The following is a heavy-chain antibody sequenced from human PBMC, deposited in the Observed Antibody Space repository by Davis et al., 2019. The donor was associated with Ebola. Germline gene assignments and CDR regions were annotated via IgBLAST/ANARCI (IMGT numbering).Heavy chain of an antibody. J-gene: IGHJ4*02. D-gene: IGHD1-1*01. CDR2: INPHNGNT. CDR1: GYTFTSYG. V-gene: IGHV1-18*01. Sequence: ASVKVSCKASGYTFTSYGITWVRQAPGQSLEWMGWINPHNGNTNYAQNVQGRVTMTTDTSTSTVYMEVGSLRSDDTAVYYCARAQFPTTSDHWGQGTLVTVSS. CDR3: ARAQFPTTSDH.